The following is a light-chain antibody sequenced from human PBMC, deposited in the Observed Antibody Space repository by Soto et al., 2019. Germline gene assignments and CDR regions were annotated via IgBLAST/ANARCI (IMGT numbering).Light chain of an antibody. CDR2: GAS. Sequence: EIVLTQSPGTLSLSPGERATLSCRASETVATNLAWYQQKPGQAPRLLISGASTRAAGISDRFRGSGSGTKFTLTISSLRSEDSAIYYCQQYFEWPPMTFGQGTKVDI. V-gene: IGKV3-15*01. CDR3: QQYFEWPPMT. CDR1: ETVATN. J-gene: IGKJ1*01.